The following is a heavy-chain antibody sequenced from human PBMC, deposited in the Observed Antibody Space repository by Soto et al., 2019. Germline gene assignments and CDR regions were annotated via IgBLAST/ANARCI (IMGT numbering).Heavy chain of an antibody. V-gene: IGHV3-30*18. D-gene: IGHD3-16*01. CDR2: ISYDGSNK. CDR1: GFTFSSYG. J-gene: IGHJ6*02. Sequence: QVQLVESGGGVVQPGRSLRLSCAASGFTFSSYGMHWVRQAPGKGLEWVAVISYDGSNKYYADSVKGRFTISRDNSKNTLYLQMNSLRAEDTAVYYCAKDRVGAALDGMDFWGQGTTVTVSS. CDR3: AKDRVGAALDGMDF.